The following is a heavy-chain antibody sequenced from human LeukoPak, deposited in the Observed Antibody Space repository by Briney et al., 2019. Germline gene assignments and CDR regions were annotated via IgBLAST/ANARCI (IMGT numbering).Heavy chain of an antibody. V-gene: IGHV1-69*04. CDR1: GYTFTSYG. J-gene: IGHJ3*02. CDR2: IIPILGIA. D-gene: IGHD3-16*01. CDR3: ARQNYVWGSYRPDDALDI. Sequence: ASVKVSCKASGYTFTSYGISWVRQAPGQGLEWMGRIIPILGIANYAQKFQGRVTITADKSTSTAYMELSSLRSEDTAVYYCARQNYVWGSYRPDDALDIWGQGTMVTVSS.